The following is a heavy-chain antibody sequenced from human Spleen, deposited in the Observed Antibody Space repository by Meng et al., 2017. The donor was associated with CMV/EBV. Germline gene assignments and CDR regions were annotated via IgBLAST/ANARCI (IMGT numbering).Heavy chain of an antibody. CDR3: ARGSGYPGVFDY. J-gene: IGHJ4*02. CDR1: GGSISSATLY. Sequence: CTGSGGSISSATLYWTWIRQFPGKGLEWMGYIYYSGSTYYNPSLQSRVSILKDTSRNQFSLKLSSVTAADTAVYYCARGSGYPGVFDYWGQGALVTVSS. CDR2: IYYSGST. D-gene: IGHD5-12*01. V-gene: IGHV4-31*03.